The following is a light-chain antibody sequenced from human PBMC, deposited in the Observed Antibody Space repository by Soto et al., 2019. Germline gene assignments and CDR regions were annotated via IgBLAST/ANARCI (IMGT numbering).Light chain of an antibody. V-gene: IGLV2-14*01. J-gene: IGLJ3*02. Sequence: QSVLAQPPSASGSPGQSVTISCTGSGSDIGAYNFVSWYQQHPGKAPKLMIYEVNNRPSGVSNRFSGSKSGNTASLTISGLQPEDEADYYCLSYTSANTRVFGGGTKLTVL. CDR2: EVN. CDR3: LSYTSANTRV. CDR1: GSDIGAYNF.